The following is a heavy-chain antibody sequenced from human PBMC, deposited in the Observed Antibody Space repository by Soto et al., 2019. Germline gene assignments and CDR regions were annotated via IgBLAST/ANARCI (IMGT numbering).Heavy chain of an antibody. Sequence: SETLSLTGTVSGGSISSYYWSWIRQPPWKGLEWIGYIYYSGSTNYNPSLKSRVNISVDTSKNQFSLKLSSVTAADTAVYYCARASGYYGSGSRNVKNWFAPCGKGTLVTVSS. D-gene: IGHD3-10*01. CDR1: GGSISSYY. J-gene: IGHJ5*02. V-gene: IGHV4-59*01. CDR2: IYYSGST. CDR3: ARASGYYGSGSRNVKNWFAP.